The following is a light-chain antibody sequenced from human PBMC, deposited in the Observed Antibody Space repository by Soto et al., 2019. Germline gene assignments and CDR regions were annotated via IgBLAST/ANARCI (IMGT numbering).Light chain of an antibody. CDR1: QSISNY. CDR2: AAS. CDR3: QQRHSTPFT. Sequence: DIQMTQSPSSLSASVGDRVTITCRASQSISNYLNWYQQKPGKAPKLLIYAASSLQSGVPSRFSGSGSGTDFNLTISSLQPEDFATYYCQQRHSTPFTFGPGTKVDIK. J-gene: IGKJ3*01. V-gene: IGKV1-39*01.